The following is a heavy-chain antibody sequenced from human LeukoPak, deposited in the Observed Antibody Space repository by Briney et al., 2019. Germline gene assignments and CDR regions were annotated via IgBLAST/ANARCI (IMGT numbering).Heavy chain of an antibody. Sequence: GGSLRLSCAASGFTVSSNYMSWVRQAPGKGLEWVSVIYSGGSTYYADSVKGRFTISRDNSKNTLYLQMNSLRAEDTAVYYCAADETAYDFWSGYDYWGQGTLVTVSS. D-gene: IGHD3-3*01. CDR2: IYSGGST. V-gene: IGHV3-53*01. J-gene: IGHJ4*02. CDR3: AADETAYDFWSGYDY. CDR1: GFTVSSNY.